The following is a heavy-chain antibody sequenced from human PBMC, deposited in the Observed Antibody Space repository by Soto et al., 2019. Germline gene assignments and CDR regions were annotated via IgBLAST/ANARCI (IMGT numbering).Heavy chain of an antibody. V-gene: IGHV3-30*03. Sequence: PGGSLRLSCAASGFTFSSYVMHWVRQAPGKGLEWVAVISYDGSNKYYADSVQGRFTVSRDNSKNILYLQMDNLGDGDTALYYCAREVGAPSGWLDPWGQGTQVTVSS. CDR2: ISYDGSNK. CDR1: GFTFSSYV. J-gene: IGHJ5*02. CDR3: AREVGAPSGWLDP. D-gene: IGHD1-26*01.